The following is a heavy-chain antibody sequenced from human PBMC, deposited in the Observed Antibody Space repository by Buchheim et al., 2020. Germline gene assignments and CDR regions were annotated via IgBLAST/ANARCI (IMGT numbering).Heavy chain of an antibody. J-gene: IGHJ5*02. CDR3: ARASIAAAGRGNWFDP. D-gene: IGHD6-13*01. Sequence: QVQLVESGGGVVQPGRSLRLSCAASGFTFSSFGMHWVRQAPGKGLEWVAVISYDGSSKYYAESVKGRFTISRDNSKSTLYLQINSLRAEDTAVYYCARASIAAAGRGNWFDPWGQGTL. CDR2: ISYDGSSK. CDR1: GFTFSSFG. V-gene: IGHV3-30*03.